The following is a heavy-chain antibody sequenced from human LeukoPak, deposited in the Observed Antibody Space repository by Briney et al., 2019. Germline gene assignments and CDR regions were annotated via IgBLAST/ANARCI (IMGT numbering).Heavy chain of an antibody. CDR2: ISAYNGNT. V-gene: IGHV1-18*01. CDR1: GYTFTSYG. D-gene: IGHD1-14*01. CDR3: ARERAPGSSDDAFDI. Sequence: ASVKLSCKASGYTFTSYGISWVRQAPGQGLEWMGWISAYNGNTNYAQKLQGRVTMTTDTSTSTAYMELRSLRSDDTAVYYCARERAPGSSDDAFDIWGQGTMVTVSS. J-gene: IGHJ3*02.